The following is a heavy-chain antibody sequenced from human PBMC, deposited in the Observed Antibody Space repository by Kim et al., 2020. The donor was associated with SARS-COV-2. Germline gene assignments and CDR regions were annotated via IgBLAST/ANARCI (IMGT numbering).Heavy chain of an antibody. J-gene: IGHJ4*02. CDR3: ASPLHDFWSQGHFDY. CDR1: GYTFTGYY. CDR2: INPNSGGT. V-gene: IGHV1-2*02. D-gene: IGHD3-3*01. Sequence: ASVKVSCKASGYTFTGYYMHWVRQAPGQGLEWMGWINPNSGGTNYAQKFQGRVTMTRDTSISTAYMELSRLGSDDTAVYYCASPLHDFWSQGHFDYWGQGTLVTVSS.